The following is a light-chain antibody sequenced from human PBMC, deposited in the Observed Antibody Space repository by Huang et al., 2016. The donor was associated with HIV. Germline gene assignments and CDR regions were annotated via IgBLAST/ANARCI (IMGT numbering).Light chain of an antibody. V-gene: IGKV3-15*01. CDR1: ESILRN. CDR2: GAS. CDR3: QQYNKWPPYT. J-gene: IGKJ2*01. Sequence: VMTQSPATLSVSPGERATLSCRASESILRNLAWYQQRPGPPPRLLIYGASVRLPGIPERFRGSGSGTEFSLTISSLQSEDFAVYYCQQYNKWPPYTYGQGTKLEIK.